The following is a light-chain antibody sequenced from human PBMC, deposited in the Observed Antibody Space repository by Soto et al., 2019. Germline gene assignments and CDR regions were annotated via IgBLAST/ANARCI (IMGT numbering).Light chain of an antibody. CDR2: GGS. CDR3: QQYSSSRT. V-gene: IGKV3-20*01. CDR1: QSVSSNH. Sequence: DIVFTQSPGTLSFSPGERATLSCRASQSVSSNHLAWYQQKPGQAPRLLIYGGSSRATGIPVRFSGSGSETDFTLTITRLEPEDFAVYYCQQYSSSRTFGQGTKV. J-gene: IGKJ1*01.